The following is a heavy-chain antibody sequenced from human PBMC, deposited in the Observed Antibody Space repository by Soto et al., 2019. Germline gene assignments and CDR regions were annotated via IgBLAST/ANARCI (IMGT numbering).Heavy chain of an antibody. D-gene: IGHD4-17*01. CDR2: IYPDDSDT. Sequence: PGESLKISCKGSGYSFTNYWIGWVRQMPGKGLEWMGIIYPDDSDTRYSPSFRGQVTISADKSISTAYLQWSSLKASDTAIYYCARHYKPPLNDYGDYGWVDYWGQGTLVTVSS. V-gene: IGHV5-51*01. J-gene: IGHJ4*02. CDR3: ARHYKPPLNDYGDYGWVDY. CDR1: GYSFTNYW.